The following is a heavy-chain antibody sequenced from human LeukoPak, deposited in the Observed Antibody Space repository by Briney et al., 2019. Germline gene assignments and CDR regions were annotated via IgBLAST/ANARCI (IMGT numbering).Heavy chain of an antibody. J-gene: IGHJ5*02. CDR1: GGSISSGSYY. CDR3: ARDITDFWSGYYKIGSNSWFDP. CDR2: IYTSGST. Sequence: PSETLSLTCTVSGGSISSGSYYWSWIRQPAGKGLEWIGRIYTSGSTNYNPSLKSRVTISVDTSKNQFSLKLSSLTAADTAVYYCARDITDFWSGYYKIGSNSWFDPWGQGTLVTVSS. V-gene: IGHV4-61*02. D-gene: IGHD3-3*01.